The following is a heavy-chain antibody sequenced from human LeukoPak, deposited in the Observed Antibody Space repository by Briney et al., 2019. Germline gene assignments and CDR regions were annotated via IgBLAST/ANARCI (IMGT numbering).Heavy chain of an antibody. V-gene: IGHV3-33*01. CDR1: GFTFSSYG. CDR2: IWYDGSNK. Sequence: GSPRLSCAASGFTFSSYGMHWVRQAPGKGLEWVAVIWYDGSNKYYADSVKGRFTISRDNSKNTLYLQMNSLRAEDTAVYYCARDLRWSHYWYFDLWGRGTLVSVPS. CDR3: ARDLRWSHYWYFDL. J-gene: IGHJ2*01. D-gene: IGHD2-15*01.